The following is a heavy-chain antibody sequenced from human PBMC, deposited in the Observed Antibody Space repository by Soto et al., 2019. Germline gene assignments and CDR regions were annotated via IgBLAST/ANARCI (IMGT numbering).Heavy chain of an antibody. J-gene: IGHJ3*02. Sequence: LRLSCAASGFTFSSYSMNWVRQAPGKGLEWVSYISSSSSTIYYADSVKGRFTISRDNAKNSLYLQMNSLRDEDTAVYYCALSAYSSTIAAFDIWGQGTMVTVSS. CDR1: GFTFSSYS. CDR2: ISSSSSTI. V-gene: IGHV3-48*02. CDR3: ALSAYSSTIAAFDI. D-gene: IGHD6-13*01.